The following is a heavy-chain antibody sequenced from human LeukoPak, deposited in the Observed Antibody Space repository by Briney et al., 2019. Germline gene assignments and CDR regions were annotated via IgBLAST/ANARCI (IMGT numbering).Heavy chain of an antibody. J-gene: IGHJ3*02. CDR2: IYYSGST. CDR1: DDSITMYY. CDR3: ARGLNNRKSGRRFDVFEI. V-gene: IGHV4-59*01. Sequence: TSETLSLTCSVSDDSITMYYWTWIRQPPGKGLEWIGSIYYSGSTYYNPSLKSRVTISVDTSKNQFSLRLSSVTAADTAVYYCARGLNNRKSGRRFDVFEIWGQGTMVTVSS. D-gene: IGHD1-14*01.